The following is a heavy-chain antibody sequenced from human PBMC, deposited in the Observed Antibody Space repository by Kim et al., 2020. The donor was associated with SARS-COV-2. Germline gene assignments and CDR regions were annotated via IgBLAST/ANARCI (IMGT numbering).Heavy chain of an antibody. Sequence: SETLSLTCAVSGGSINTGSSYWGWIRQPPGKGLEWIGSIYYSGSTYYKSSLRSRVTISIDTSNNHFSLKLSSVTAADTAVYYCAKTKARDYGDYVKHLFDSWGQGTLVTVSS. V-gene: IGHV4-39*07. CDR3: AKTKARDYGDYVKHLFDS. J-gene: IGHJ4*02. CDR1: GGSINTGSSY. D-gene: IGHD4-17*01. CDR2: IYYSGST.